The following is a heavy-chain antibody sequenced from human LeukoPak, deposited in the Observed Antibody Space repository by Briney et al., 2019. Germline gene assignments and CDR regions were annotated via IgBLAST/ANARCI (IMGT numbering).Heavy chain of an antibody. D-gene: IGHD2-2*01. CDR1: GFTFDDYG. CDR3: ARGGSTSTLFDY. V-gene: IGHV3-20*04. CDR2: INWNGGST. Sequence: GGSLRLSCAASGFTFDDYGMSWVRQAPGKGLEWVSGINWNGGSTGYADSVKGRFTISRDNAKNSLYLQMNSLRAEDTAVYYCARGGSTSTLFDYWGQGTLVTVSS. J-gene: IGHJ4*02.